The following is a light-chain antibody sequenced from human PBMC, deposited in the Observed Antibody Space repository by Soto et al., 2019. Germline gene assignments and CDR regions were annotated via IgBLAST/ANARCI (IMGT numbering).Light chain of an antibody. CDR1: STDVGRYNY. J-gene: IGLJ1*01. CDR2: DVS. Sequence: QSALTQPASVSGSPGQSITISCTGTSTDVGRYNYVSWYQQHPGKAPKLMAYDVSNRPSWVSNRFSGSKSGITASLTISGPQAEDEADYYCTSYTSDSTYVFGTGTKVTVL. V-gene: IGLV2-14*01. CDR3: TSYTSDSTYV.